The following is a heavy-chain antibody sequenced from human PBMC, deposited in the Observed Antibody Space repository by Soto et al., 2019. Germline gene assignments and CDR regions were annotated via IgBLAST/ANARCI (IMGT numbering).Heavy chain of an antibody. CDR2: ISGSGGST. V-gene: IGHV3-23*01. CDR3: ASRTSGWYFDY. D-gene: IGHD6-19*01. Sequence: EVQLLESGGGLVQPGGSLRLSCTASGFTFSSYAMSWVRQAPGKGLEWVSVISGSGGSTYYADSVKGRFTISRDNSKNTLYLQMNSLRAEDTAVYYCASRTSGWYFDYWGQGTLVTVSS. J-gene: IGHJ4*02. CDR1: GFTFSSYA.